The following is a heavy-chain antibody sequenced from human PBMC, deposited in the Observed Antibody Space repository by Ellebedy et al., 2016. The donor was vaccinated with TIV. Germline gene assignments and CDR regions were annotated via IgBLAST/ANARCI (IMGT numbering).Heavy chain of an antibody. V-gene: IGHV4-34*01. CDR2: INHSVGT. CDR1: GVSFSGSY. J-gene: IGHJ4*02. D-gene: IGHD2/OR15-2a*01. CDR3: ARGLGGGEYFDF. Sequence: MPSETLSLTCAVYGVSFSGSYWSWIRRPPGKGLEWIGEINHSVGTNSNPSPKSRVTISLATSKNQFSLKLTSVSAADTADYFCARGLGGGEYFDFWGQGTPVTVSS.